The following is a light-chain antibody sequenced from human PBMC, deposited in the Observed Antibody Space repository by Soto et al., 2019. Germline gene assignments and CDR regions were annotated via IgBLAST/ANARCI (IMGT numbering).Light chain of an antibody. Sequence: DIQMTQSPSSLSASVGDRVTITCRASQGISTNLAWYQQKPGKVPKLLIYAASTLQSGVPSRFSGSGSGTDFTLTISSLQPEDVATYYCQNYTSAPLTFGGGTKVEIK. CDR1: QGISTN. J-gene: IGKJ4*01. V-gene: IGKV1-27*01. CDR3: QNYTSAPLT. CDR2: AAS.